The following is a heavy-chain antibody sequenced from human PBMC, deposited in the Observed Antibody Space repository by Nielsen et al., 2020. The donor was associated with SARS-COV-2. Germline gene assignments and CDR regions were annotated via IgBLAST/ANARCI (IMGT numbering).Heavy chain of an antibody. CDR3: ARDLTEVLRFLEWSTYYYYYYMDV. J-gene: IGHJ6*03. CDR2: IKQDGSEK. V-gene: IGHV3-7*03. D-gene: IGHD3-3*01. Sequence: WIRQPPGKGLGWVANIKQDGSEKYYVDSVKGRFTISRDNAKNSLYLQMNSLRAEDTAVYYCARDLTEVLRFLEWSTYYYYYYMDVWGKGTTVTVSS.